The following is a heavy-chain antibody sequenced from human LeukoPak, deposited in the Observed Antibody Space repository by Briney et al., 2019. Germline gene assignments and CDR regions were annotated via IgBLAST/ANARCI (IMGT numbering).Heavy chain of an antibody. D-gene: IGHD3-3*01. J-gene: IGHJ4*02. Sequence: PSETLSLTCAVYGGSFSGYYWSWIRQPPGKGLEWIGEINHSGSTNYNPSLKSRVTISVDTSKNQFSLKLSSVTAADTAVYYCAREKYDFWSGYPAYFDYWGQGTLATVSS. CDR2: INHSGST. CDR3: AREKYDFWSGYPAYFDY. V-gene: IGHV4-34*01. CDR1: GGSFSGYY.